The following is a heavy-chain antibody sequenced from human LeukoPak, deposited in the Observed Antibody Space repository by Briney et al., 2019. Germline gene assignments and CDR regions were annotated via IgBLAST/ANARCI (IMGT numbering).Heavy chain of an antibody. CDR3: ASSVGSTDY. V-gene: IGHV4-34*01. CDR1: GXSLSKYY. D-gene: IGHD1-26*01. CDR2: INHRGST. Sequence: ASETLSLTCAVYGXSLSKYYGTWIRQSPGKGLEWIGEINHRGSTNLNPSLKSRVTLSVDTSKYQFSLKLTSVTAADAAVYYCASSVGSTDYWGQGTLVTVSS. J-gene: IGHJ4*02.